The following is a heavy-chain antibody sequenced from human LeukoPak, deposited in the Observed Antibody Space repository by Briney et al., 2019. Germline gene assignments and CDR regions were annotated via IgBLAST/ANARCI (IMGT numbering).Heavy chain of an antibody. V-gene: IGHV3-30*02. CDR2: IRYDGSNV. D-gene: IGHD3-22*01. CDR1: GFTLSSSG. CDR3: AKDSYDTTGYYIEGFEY. J-gene: IGHJ4*02. Sequence: GGSLRLSCAASGFTLSSSGMHWVRQAPGKGLERVAFIRYDGSNVHYGDSVKGRFTISGDNSKNTLYLQINSLRAEDTAVYYCAKDSYDTTGYYIEGFEYWGQGTLVTVSS.